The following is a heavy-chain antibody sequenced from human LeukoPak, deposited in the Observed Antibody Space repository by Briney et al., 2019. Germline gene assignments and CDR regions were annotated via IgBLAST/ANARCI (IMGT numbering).Heavy chain of an antibody. Sequence: PGGSLRLSCAASGFTFSSYGMSWVRQAPGKGLEWISAINDGSSITKYADSVKGRLTISRDNSKNTLYLQMNSLGAEDTAVYYCASRYCSGDSCYSAFDYWGQGTLVTVSS. CDR2: INDGSSIT. V-gene: IGHV3-23*01. D-gene: IGHD2-15*01. J-gene: IGHJ4*02. CDR1: GFTFSSYG. CDR3: ASRYCSGDSCYSAFDY.